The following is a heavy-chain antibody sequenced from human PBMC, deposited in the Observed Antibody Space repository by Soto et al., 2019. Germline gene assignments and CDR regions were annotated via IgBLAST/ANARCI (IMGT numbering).Heavy chain of an antibody. V-gene: IGHV3-23*01. CDR2: IRGGSTT. Sequence: VQLLESGGGYIQPGGSLRLSCAASGFAFSSYGMSWVRQAPGKGLEWVSAIRGGSTTYYADSVKGRFTISRDISTNPQGLQRDHLVPKDTAVNYSATDTHGLRGGFDHWGQGTLVTVSS. J-gene: IGHJ4*02. CDR3: ATDTHGLRGGFDH. CDR1: GFAFSSYG. D-gene: IGHD4-17*01.